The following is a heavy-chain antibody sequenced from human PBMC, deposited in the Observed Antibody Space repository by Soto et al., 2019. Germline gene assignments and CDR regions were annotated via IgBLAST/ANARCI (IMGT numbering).Heavy chain of an antibody. CDR1: GGSISSGGYY. CDR3: ARAGYGDRHDAFDI. J-gene: IGHJ3*02. Sequence: QVQLQESGPGLVKPSQTLSLTCTVSGGSISSGGYYWSWIRQHPGKGLEWIGYIYYSGSTYYNPSLMSRVTISVDTSKNQFCLKLSSVTAADTAVYYCARAGYGDRHDAFDIWGQGTMDTVSS. V-gene: IGHV4-31*03. CDR2: IYYSGST. D-gene: IGHD4-17*01.